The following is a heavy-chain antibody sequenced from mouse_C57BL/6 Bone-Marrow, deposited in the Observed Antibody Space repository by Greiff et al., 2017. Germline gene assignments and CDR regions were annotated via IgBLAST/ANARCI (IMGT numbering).Heavy chain of an antibody. Sequence: QVQLQQSGAELVRPGTSVKVSCKASGYAFTNYLIEWVKQRPGQGLEWIGVINPGSGGTNYNEKFKGKATLTADKSSSTAYMQLSSLTSEDSAVYFCARGYGSRFAHWGQGTLVTVSA. CDR2: INPGSGGT. D-gene: IGHD1-1*01. CDR3: ARGYGSRFAH. CDR1: GYAFTNYL. V-gene: IGHV1-54*01. J-gene: IGHJ3*01.